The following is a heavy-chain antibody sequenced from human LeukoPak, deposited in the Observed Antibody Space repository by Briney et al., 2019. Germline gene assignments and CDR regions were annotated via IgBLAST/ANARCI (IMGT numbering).Heavy chain of an antibody. CDR1: GLTFSSYS. V-gene: IGHV3-48*04. Sequence: SGGSLRLSCAASGLTFSSYSMNWVRQAPGKGLEWVSYISSSSSTIYYADSVKGRFTISRDNAKNSLYLQMNSLRAEDTAVYYCARDGLGYSYGPDAFDIWGQGTMVTVSS. CDR3: ARDGLGYSYGPDAFDI. J-gene: IGHJ3*02. CDR2: ISSSSSTI. D-gene: IGHD5-18*01.